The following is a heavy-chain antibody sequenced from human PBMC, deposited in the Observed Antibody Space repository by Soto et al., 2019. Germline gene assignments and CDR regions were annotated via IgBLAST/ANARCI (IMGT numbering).Heavy chain of an antibody. J-gene: IGHJ4*02. D-gene: IGHD6-13*01. Sequence: SVKVSCKASGGTFSSYAISWVRQAPGQGLEWMGGIIPIFGTANYAQKFQGRVTITADESTSTAYMELSSLRSEDTAVYYCARDPTSAAGDPDYWGQGTLVTVSS. V-gene: IGHV1-69*13. CDR1: GGTFSSYA. CDR3: ARDPTSAAGDPDY. CDR2: IIPIFGTA.